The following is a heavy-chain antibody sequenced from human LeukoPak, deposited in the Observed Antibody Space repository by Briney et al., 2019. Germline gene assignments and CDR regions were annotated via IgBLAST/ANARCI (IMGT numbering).Heavy chain of an antibody. CDR3: ARDYYDSSGYRGYYFDY. J-gene: IGHJ4*02. D-gene: IGHD3-22*01. CDR2: IYHSRST. Sequence: PSETLSLTCAVSGGSISSSNWWSWVRQPPGKGLEWIGEIYHSRSTNYNPSLKSRVTISVDKSKNQFSLKLSSVTAADTAVYYCARDYYDSSGYRGYYFDYWGQGTLVTVSS. CDR1: GGSISSSNW. V-gene: IGHV4-4*02.